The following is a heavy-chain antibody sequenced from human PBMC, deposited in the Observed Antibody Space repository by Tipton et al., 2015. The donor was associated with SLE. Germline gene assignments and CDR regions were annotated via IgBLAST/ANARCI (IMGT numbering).Heavy chain of an antibody. Sequence: TLSLTCTVSGGSISSGHYYWSWIRQHPGKGLEWIGYIYYSGNSYSNPSLKSRVTISVDTSKNHFSLKLTSVTAADTALYFCARENWSFSHMDVWGIGTTVTVSS. CDR3: ARENWSFSHMDV. CDR2: IYYSGNS. CDR1: GGSISSGHYY. J-gene: IGHJ6*04. D-gene: IGHD1-1*01. V-gene: IGHV4-31*03.